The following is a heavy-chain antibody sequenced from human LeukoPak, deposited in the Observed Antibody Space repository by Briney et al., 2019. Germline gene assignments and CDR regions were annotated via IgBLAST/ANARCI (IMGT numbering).Heavy chain of an antibody. J-gene: IGHJ6*04. CDR1: GFTFSSFS. CDR2: ISSSSSYV. CDR3: AELGITMIGGV. D-gene: IGHD3-10*02. V-gene: IGHV3-21*01. Sequence: GGSLRLSCAASGFTFSSFSLNWVRQAPGKGLEWVSSISSSSSYVYYADSVKGRFTISRDNAKNSLYLQMNSLRAEDTAVYYCAELGITMIGGVWGKGTTVTISS.